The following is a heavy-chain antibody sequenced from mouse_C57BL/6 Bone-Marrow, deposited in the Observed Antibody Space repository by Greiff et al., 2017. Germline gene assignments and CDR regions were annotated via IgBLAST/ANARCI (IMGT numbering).Heavy chain of an antibody. V-gene: IGHV1-5*01. CDR1: GYTFTSYW. D-gene: IGHD1-1*01. Sequence: VQLQQSGTVLARPGASVKMSCKTSGYTFTSYWMHWVKQRPGQGLEWIGAIYPGNSDTRYNQKFNGKAKLTAGTSASTAYMELSSLTNEDSAVYYCTRRTTVVARYAMDYWGQGTSVTVSS. J-gene: IGHJ4*01. CDR2: IYPGNSDT. CDR3: TRRTTVVARYAMDY.